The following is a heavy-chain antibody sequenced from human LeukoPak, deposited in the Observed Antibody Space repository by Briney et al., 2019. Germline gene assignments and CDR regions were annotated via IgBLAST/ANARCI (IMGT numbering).Heavy chain of an antibody. CDR2: IKSKTDGGTT. V-gene: IGHV3-15*01. D-gene: IGHD3-9*01. CDR1: GFTFSNAW. Sequence: GGSLRLSCAASGFTFSNAWMSWVRQAPGKGQEWVGRIKSKTDGGTTDYAAPVKGRFTISRDDSKNTLYLQMSSLKTEDTAVYYCTTDTPRLRYFDWLFDYWGQGTLVTVSS. CDR3: TTDTPRLRYFDWLFDY. J-gene: IGHJ4*02.